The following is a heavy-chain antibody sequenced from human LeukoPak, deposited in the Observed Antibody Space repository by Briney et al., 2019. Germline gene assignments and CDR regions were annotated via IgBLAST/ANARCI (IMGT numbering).Heavy chain of an antibody. V-gene: IGHV1-3*01. CDR2: INAGNGNT. CDR1: GYTFTSYA. D-gene: IGHD5-18*01. J-gene: IGHJ4*02. CDR3: ARTSRSVDTAMAFDY. Sequence: ASVKVSCKASGYTFTSYAMHWVRQAPGQRLEWMGWINAGNGNTKYSQKFQGRVTITADKSTSTAYMELSSLRSEDTAVYYCARTSRSVDTAMAFDYWGQGTLVTVSS.